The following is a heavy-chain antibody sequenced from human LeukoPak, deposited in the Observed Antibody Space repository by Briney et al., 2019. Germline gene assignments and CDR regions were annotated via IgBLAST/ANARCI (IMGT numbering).Heavy chain of an antibody. D-gene: IGHD1-26*01. V-gene: IGHV3-53*01. Sequence: GGSLRLSCAASGFTVSSNYMRWVRQAPGKGLEWVSVLSSGGTTYYADSVKGRFTISRDNSKNTLYFQMNSLRAEDTAIYYCARGGDIVGATRSAFDIWGQGTMVTVSS. CDR2: LSSGGTT. CDR3: ARGGDIVGATRSAFDI. CDR1: GFTVSSNY. J-gene: IGHJ3*02.